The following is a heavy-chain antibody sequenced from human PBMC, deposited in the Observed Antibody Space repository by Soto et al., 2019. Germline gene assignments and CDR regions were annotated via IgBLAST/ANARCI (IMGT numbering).Heavy chain of an antibody. Sequence: PSETLSLSCTASGGSVSSGTYYWSWIRQPPGKGLEWIGYIYYSGSTNYNPSLKSRVTISVDKSNKQFSLKMTSVTAADTAVYYCASKCGELLADAFVTGGQGTGFTASS. CDR2: IYYSGST. J-gene: IGHJ3*02. CDR3: ASKCGELLADAFVT. CDR1: GGSVSSGTYY. D-gene: IGHD3-10*01. V-gene: IGHV4-61*01.